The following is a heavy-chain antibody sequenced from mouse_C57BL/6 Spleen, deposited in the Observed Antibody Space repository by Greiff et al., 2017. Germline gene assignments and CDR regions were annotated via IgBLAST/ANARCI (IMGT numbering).Heavy chain of an antibody. CDR1: GYTFTGYW. CDR2: ILPGGGST. Sequence: VKLMESGAELMKPGASVKLSCKATGYTFTGYWIEWVKQRPGHGLEWIGEILPGGGSTNYNEKFKGKATFTADTSSNTSYMQLSSLTTEDSAIYYCASSQLGRYFDVWGTGTTVTVSS. CDR3: ASSQLGRYFDV. V-gene: IGHV1-9*01. D-gene: IGHD4-1*02. J-gene: IGHJ1*03.